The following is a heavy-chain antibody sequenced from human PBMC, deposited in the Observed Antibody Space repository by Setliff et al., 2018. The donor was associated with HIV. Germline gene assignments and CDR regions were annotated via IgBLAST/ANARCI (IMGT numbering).Heavy chain of an antibody. CDR3: ASGLSSSWYNWFDP. Sequence: GASVKVSCKASGYTFTSYAMHWVRQAPGQRLEWMGWINAGNGNTKYSQKFQGRVTITRDTSASTAYMELSSLRSEDTAVYYCASGLSSSWYNWFDPWGQGTLVTAPQ. CDR1: GYTFTSYA. V-gene: IGHV1-3*01. D-gene: IGHD6-13*01. J-gene: IGHJ5*02. CDR2: INAGNGNT.